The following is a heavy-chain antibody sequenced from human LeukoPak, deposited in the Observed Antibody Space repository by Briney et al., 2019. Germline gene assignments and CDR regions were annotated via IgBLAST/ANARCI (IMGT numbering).Heavy chain of an antibody. J-gene: IGHJ2*01. CDR1: GGSISSYY. D-gene: IGHD3-22*01. V-gene: IGHV4-59*01. CDR2: IYYSGSA. Sequence: SETLSLTCTVSGGSISSYYWSWIRQPPGKGLEWIGYIYYSGSANYNPSLKSRVTISVDTSKNQFSLKLSSVTAADTAVYYCARAAVPTYYYDSSGYYNWYFDLWGRGTLVTVSS. CDR3: ARAAVPTYYYDSSGYYNWYFDL.